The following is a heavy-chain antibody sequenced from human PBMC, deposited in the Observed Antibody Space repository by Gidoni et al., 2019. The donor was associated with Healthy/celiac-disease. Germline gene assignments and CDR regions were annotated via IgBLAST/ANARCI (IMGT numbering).Heavy chain of an antibody. D-gene: IGHD6-13*01. Sequence: EVQLVESGGGLVQPGGSLRLSCAASGFTFSSYSMNWVRQAPGKGLEWVSYISSSSSTIYYADSVKGRFTISRDNAKNSLYLQMNSLRDEDTAVYYCAREAIAATYYYYYMDVWGKGTTVTVSS. CDR1: GFTFSSYS. CDR2: ISSSSSTI. CDR3: AREAIAATYYYYYMDV. J-gene: IGHJ6*03. V-gene: IGHV3-48*02.